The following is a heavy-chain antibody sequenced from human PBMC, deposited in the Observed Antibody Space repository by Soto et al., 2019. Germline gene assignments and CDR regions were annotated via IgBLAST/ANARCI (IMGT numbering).Heavy chain of an antibody. CDR3: AIGTYSYGLYYYDYMDV. D-gene: IGHD5-18*01. J-gene: IGHJ6*03. CDR1: GYTFTGYY. CDR2: INPNSGGT. V-gene: IGHV1-2*04. Sequence: ASVKVSCKAPGYTFTGYYMHWVRQAPGQGLEWMGWINPNSGGTNYAQKFQGWVTMTRDTSISTAYMELSRLRSDDTAVYYCAIGTYSYGLYYYDYMDVWGRGTTVTVSS.